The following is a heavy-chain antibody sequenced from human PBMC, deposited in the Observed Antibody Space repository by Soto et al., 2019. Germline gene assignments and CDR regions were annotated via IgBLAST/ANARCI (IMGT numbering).Heavy chain of an antibody. J-gene: IGHJ6*02. CDR3: ARVYRYYDILTGYYYYYYGMDV. D-gene: IGHD3-9*01. CDR2: MNPNSGNT. CDR1: GYTFTRYD. V-gene: IGHV1-8*01. Sequence: ASVKVSCKASGYTFTRYDINWVRQATGQGLEWMGWMNPNSGNTGYAQKFQGRVTMTRNTPIRTAYMELSGLRAEGTAVYYCARVYRYYDILTGYYYYYYGMDVWGQGTTVTVSS.